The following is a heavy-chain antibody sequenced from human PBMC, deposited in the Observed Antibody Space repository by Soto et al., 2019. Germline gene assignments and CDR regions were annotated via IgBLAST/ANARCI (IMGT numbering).Heavy chain of an antibody. CDR1: GGTFSSYA. Sequence: SVKVSCKASGGTFSSYAISWVRQAPGQGLEWMGGIIPIFGTANYAQKFQGRVTITADESTSTAYMELSSLRSEDTAVYYCARGGAARGEANRQRVFYYYGMDVWGQGTTVTVSS. CDR2: IIPIFGTA. V-gene: IGHV1-69*13. CDR3: ARGGAARGEANRQRVFYYYGMDV. D-gene: IGHD3-10*01. J-gene: IGHJ6*02.